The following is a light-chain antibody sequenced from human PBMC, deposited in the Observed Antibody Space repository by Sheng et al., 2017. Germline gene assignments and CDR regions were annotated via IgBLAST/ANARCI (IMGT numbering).Light chain of an antibody. CDR2: AAS. CDR1: QGINNY. Sequence: DIQLTQSPSFLSASVGDRVTITCRASQGINNYLAWYQQKPGKAPNLLIYAASTLQSGVPSRFSGSGSGTEFTLTISSLQPDDLATYYCQQYDDSWTFGQGTKVELK. J-gene: IGKJ1*01. V-gene: IGKV1-9*01. CDR3: QQYDDSWT.